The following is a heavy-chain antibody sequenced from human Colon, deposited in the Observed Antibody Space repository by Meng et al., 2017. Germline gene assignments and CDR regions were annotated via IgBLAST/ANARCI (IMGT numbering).Heavy chain of an antibody. V-gene: IGHV4-34*01. CDR2: INHSGST. J-gene: IGHJ5*02. Sequence: QVPLQQLGAGLLKPSETLSLTCAVYGGSFSGYYWSWIRQPPGKGLEWIGEINHSGSTNYNPSLKSRVTISVDTSKNQFSLKLSSVTAADTAVYYCARERLSSGWYGGRWFDPWGQGTLVTVSS. CDR3: ARERLSSGWYGGRWFDP. D-gene: IGHD6-19*01. CDR1: GGSFSGYY.